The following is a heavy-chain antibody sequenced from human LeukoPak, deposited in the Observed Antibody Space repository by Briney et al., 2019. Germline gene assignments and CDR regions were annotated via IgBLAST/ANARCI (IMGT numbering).Heavy chain of an antibody. V-gene: IGHV3-48*02. D-gene: IGHD6-6*01. Sequence: GGSLRLSCAASGFTFSSYNMNWVRQAPGKGLEWVSYITRSSSTIYYADSVKGRFTISRDDAKNSLYLQMNSLRDEDTAVYYCAREYSSSSGSVSDYWGQGTLVTVSS. CDR1: GFTFSSYN. CDR3: AREYSSSSGSVSDY. J-gene: IGHJ4*02. CDR2: ITRSSSTI.